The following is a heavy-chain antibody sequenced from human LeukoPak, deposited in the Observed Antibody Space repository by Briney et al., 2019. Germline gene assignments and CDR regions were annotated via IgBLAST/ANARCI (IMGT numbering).Heavy chain of an antibody. CDR3: ARDLKYSGSPFDY. Sequence: GSLRLSCAASGFTFSSYWMSWIRQPPGKGLEWIGYIYYSGSTYYNPSLKSRVTISVDTSKNQFSLKLSSVTAADTAVYYCARDLKYSGSPFDYWGQGTLVTVSS. J-gene: IGHJ4*02. CDR2: IYYSGST. D-gene: IGHD1-26*01. V-gene: IGHV4-59*12. CDR1: GFTFSSYW.